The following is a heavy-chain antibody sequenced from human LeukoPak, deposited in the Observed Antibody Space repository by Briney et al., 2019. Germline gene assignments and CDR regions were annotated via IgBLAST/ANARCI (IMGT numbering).Heavy chain of an antibody. CDR1: GGSISIYY. J-gene: IGHJ3*02. CDR3: ARNVVTRYCSSTSCYPDAFDI. D-gene: IGHD2-2*01. V-gene: IGHV4-59*01. Sequence: SETLSLTCTVSGGSISIYYWSWIRQPPGKGLEWIGYIYYSGSPNYNPSLKSRVTISVDTSKTQFSLKLSSVTAADTAVYYCARNVVTRYCSSTSCYPDAFDIWGQGTMVTVSS. CDR2: IYYSGSP.